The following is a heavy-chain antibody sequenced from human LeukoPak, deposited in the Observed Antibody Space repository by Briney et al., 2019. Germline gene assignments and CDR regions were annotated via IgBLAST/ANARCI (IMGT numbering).Heavy chain of an antibody. Sequence: GGSLRLSCVASGFTFSGYAMQWVRQAPGKRLEYVSGMSPDGTNIFYADSVKGRFTMSRDNSNNMVYLQMGSLRAEDTAVYYCARVGYSYGLSDYYYYMDVWGKGTTVTISS. CDR3: ARVGYSYGLSDYYYYMDV. CDR1: GFTFSGYA. CDR2: MSPDGTNI. J-gene: IGHJ6*03. D-gene: IGHD5-18*01. V-gene: IGHV3-64*02.